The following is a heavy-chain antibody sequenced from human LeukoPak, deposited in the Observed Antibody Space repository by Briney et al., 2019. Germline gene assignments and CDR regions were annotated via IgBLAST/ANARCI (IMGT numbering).Heavy chain of an antibody. D-gene: IGHD3-22*01. V-gene: IGHV5-51*01. CDR2: IYPGDSDT. Sequence: GESLKISCKGSGYSFTSYWIGWVRQMPGKGLEWMGIIYPGDSDTRYSPSFQGQVTISADKSISTAYLQWSSLKASDTAMYYCARGLKDSSGYYSVWWFDPWGQGTWVTVS. J-gene: IGHJ5*02. CDR1: GYSFTSYW. CDR3: ARGLKDSSGYYSVWWFDP.